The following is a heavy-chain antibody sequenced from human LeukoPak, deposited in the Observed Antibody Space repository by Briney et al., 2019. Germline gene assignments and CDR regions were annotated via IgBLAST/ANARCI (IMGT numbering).Heavy chain of an antibody. Sequence: PGGSLRLSCAASGFTFSSYSISWVRQAPGKGREWVSYIRTSPYIIYYADSVRGRFTVSRDNAKSSLFLQMNSLRDEDTAMYYCARDLHWAFDYWGQGTLVTVSS. V-gene: IGHV3-48*02. CDR3: ARDLHWAFDY. J-gene: IGHJ4*02. CDR1: GFTFSSYS. CDR2: IRTSPYII. D-gene: IGHD3/OR15-3a*01.